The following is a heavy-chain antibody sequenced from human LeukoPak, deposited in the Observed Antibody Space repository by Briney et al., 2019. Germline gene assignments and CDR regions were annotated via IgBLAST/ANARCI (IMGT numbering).Heavy chain of an antibody. CDR1: GFTFTTYA. CDR3: AKGPTAIRPYYFDY. V-gene: IGHV3-23*01. J-gene: IGHJ4*02. CDR2: ISGRGLTT. D-gene: IGHD2-21*02. Sequence: GGSLRLSCAASGFTFTTYAMSWVRQAPGKGLYWVSAISGRGLTTFYADSVKGRFTISRDNSKNTLYLQMNSLRAEDTAVYYCAKGPTAIRPYYFDYWGQGTLVTVSS.